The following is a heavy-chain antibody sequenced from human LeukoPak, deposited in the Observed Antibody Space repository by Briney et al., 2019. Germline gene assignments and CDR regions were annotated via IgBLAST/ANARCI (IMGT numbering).Heavy chain of an antibody. J-gene: IGHJ5*02. Sequence: GGSLRLSCAASGFTFSNYWMSWVRQAPGKGLEWVANINEDGSEKLYVDSVKGRFTISRDNAKNSLDLQMNSLRAEDTAVYHCARDFEKGPYNWNAWGQGTLVTVSS. CDR3: ARDFEKGPYNWNA. D-gene: IGHD1-20*01. V-gene: IGHV3-7*01. CDR2: INEDGSEK. CDR1: GFTFSNYW.